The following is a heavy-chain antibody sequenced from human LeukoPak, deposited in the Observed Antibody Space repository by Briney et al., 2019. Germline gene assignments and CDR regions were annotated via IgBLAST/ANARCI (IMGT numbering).Heavy chain of an antibody. CDR1: GGSFSGYY. V-gene: IGHV4-34*01. J-gene: IGHJ4*02. D-gene: IGHD6-13*01. CDR2: INHSGST. CDR3: ARGLSSWYVGDVYFDY. Sequence: SETLSLTCAVYGGSFSGYYWSWIRQPPGKGLEWIGEINHSGSTNYNPSLKSRVTISVDTSENQFSLKLSSVTAADTAVYYCARGLSSWYVGDVYFDYWGQGTLVTVSS.